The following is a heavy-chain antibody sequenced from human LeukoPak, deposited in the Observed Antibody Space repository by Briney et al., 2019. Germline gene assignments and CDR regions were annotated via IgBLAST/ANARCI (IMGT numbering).Heavy chain of an antibody. CDR1: GFTFSSYG. J-gene: IGHJ4*02. CDR2: IWYDGSNK. CDR3: AGDRTTVVTPEYYFDY. Sequence: GGSLRLSCAASGFTFSSYGMHWVRQAPGKGLEWVAVIWYDGSNKYYADSVKGRFTISRDNSKNTLYLQMNSLRAEDTAVYYCAGDRTTVVTPEYYFDYWGQGTLVTVSS. D-gene: IGHD4-23*01. V-gene: IGHV3-33*01.